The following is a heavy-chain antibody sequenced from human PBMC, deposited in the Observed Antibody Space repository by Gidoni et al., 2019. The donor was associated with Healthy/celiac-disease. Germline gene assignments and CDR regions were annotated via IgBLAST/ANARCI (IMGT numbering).Heavy chain of an antibody. V-gene: IGHV4-59*01. CDR3: ARVRVGELLDY. J-gene: IGHJ4*02. CDR2: IYYSGST. Sequence: QVQLQESGPGLVKPSETLSLTCTVSGGSISSYYWSWIRQPPGKGLEWIGYIYYSGSTNYTPSLKSRVTISVDTSKNQFSLKLSSVTAADTAVYYCARVRVGELLDYWGQGTLVTVSS. CDR1: GGSISSYY. D-gene: IGHD1-26*01.